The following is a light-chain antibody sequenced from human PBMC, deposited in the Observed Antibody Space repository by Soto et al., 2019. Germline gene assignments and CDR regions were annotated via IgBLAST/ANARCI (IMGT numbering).Light chain of an antibody. CDR3: QQYGSSPRT. J-gene: IGKJ1*01. Sequence: EIVLTQSPGTLSLSPGERATLSCRASQSVSSNYLAWYQQKPGQAPKLLIYGASSGATGIPDRFSGSGSGTDFTLTFSRLEPEDFAVYYCQQYGSSPRTFGQGTKVDIK. CDR2: GAS. V-gene: IGKV3-20*01. CDR1: QSVSSNY.